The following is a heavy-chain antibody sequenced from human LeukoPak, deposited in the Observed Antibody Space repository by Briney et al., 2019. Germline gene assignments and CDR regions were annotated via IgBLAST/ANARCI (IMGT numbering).Heavy chain of an antibody. CDR1: NDSISSGDYY. CDR3: ARGFVHYDYVWGSYRPLTFDY. D-gene: IGHD3-16*02. V-gene: IGHV4-30-4*01. CDR2: IFHRGGT. J-gene: IGHJ4*02. Sequence: SETLSLTCTVSNDSISSGDYYWNWIRQPPGKGLEWIGYIFHRGGTSYKPSLKSRILFSVDTSQNQFSLKLNSVTAADTAVYYCARGFVHYDYVWGSYRPLTFDYWGQGTLVTVSS.